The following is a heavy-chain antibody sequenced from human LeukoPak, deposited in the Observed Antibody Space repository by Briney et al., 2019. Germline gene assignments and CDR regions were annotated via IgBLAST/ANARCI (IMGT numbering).Heavy chain of an antibody. CDR3: VREMIRGVYAY. CDR1: GYTFTGYY. J-gene: IGHJ4*02. D-gene: IGHD3-10*01. Sequence: ASVKVSCKASGYTFTGYYMHWVRQAPGQGLEWMGWINSNSGGTNYAQKFQGRITMARDMSTSTLYMELRSLRSEDTAMYYCVREMIRGVYAYWGQGTLVTVSS. V-gene: IGHV1-2*02. CDR2: INSNSGGT.